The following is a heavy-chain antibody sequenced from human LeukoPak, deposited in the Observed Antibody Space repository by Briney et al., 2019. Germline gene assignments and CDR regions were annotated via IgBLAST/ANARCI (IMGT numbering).Heavy chain of an antibody. CDR3: AHLSKYCTSGVCYYFDY. V-gene: IGHV2-5*02. Sequence: SGPTLVNPTQTLTLTCTFSGFSLSTSGVGVGWIRQPPGKALEWLALIYWDNDKRYSPSLRSRVTITEDTSKNQVVLRITNMDPVDTATYYCAHLSKYCTSGVCYYFDYWGQGTLVTVSS. CDR1: GFSLSTSGVG. D-gene: IGHD2-8*01. CDR2: IYWDNDK. J-gene: IGHJ4*02.